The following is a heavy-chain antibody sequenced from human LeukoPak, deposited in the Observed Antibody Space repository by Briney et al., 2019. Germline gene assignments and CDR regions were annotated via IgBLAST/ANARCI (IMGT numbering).Heavy chain of an antibody. D-gene: IGHD3-22*01. CDR1: GFTFSSYS. J-gene: IGHJ4*02. CDR2: ISSSSYI. CDR3: ARSADSYYDSSGYGFDY. V-gene: IGHV3-21*01. Sequence: GGSLRLSCAASGFTFSSYSMNWVRQAPGKGLEWVSSISSSSYIYYADSVKGRFTISRDNAKNSLYLQMNSLRAEDTAVYYCARSADSYYDSSGYGFDYWGQGTLVTVSS.